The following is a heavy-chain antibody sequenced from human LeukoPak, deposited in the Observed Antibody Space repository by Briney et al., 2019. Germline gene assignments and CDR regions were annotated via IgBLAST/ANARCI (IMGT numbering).Heavy chain of an antibody. D-gene: IGHD2-15*01. CDR3: AREVVSSPSYFDS. V-gene: IGHV3-30*03. J-gene: IGHJ4*02. Sequence: GGSLRLSCAASGFTFSSYGMHWVRQAPGKGLEWVAVISYDGSNKYYADSVRGRFTISRDNSKNTLYLLMNSLIPEDTAVYYCAREVVSSPSYFDSWGQGTLVTVSS. CDR2: ISYDGSNK. CDR1: GFTFSSYG.